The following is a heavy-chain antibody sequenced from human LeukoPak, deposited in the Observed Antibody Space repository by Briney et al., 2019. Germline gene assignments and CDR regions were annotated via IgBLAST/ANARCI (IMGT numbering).Heavy chain of an antibody. J-gene: IGHJ4*02. CDR1: GYTFSSYY. Sequence: ASVKVSCKASGYTFSSYYMHWVRQAPGQGLEWMGVINPSGGSTIYAQKFQGRVTMTEDTSTDTAYMELSSLRSEDTAVYYCATRAPNRGSYYAYWGQGTLVTVSS. D-gene: IGHD1-26*01. CDR2: INPSGGST. CDR3: ATRAPNRGSYYAY. V-gene: IGHV1-46*01.